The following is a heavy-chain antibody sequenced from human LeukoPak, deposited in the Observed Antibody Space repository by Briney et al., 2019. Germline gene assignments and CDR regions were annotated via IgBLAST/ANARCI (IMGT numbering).Heavy chain of an antibody. CDR2: IYSGGSA. CDR3: ARDLSKNYYYYYGMDV. V-gene: IGHV3-66*01. Sequence: GGSLRLSCAVFGFTVGSNYMNWVRQAPGKGLEWVSTIYSGGSADYADTVKGRFTFSRDKSKNTLYLQMNSLRVEDTAVYYCARDLSKNYYYYYGMDVWGQGTTVTVSS. J-gene: IGHJ6*02. CDR1: GFTVGSNY.